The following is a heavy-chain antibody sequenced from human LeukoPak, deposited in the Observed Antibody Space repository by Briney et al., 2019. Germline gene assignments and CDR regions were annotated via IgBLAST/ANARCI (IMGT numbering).Heavy chain of an antibody. CDR3: ARDLFVVTRRDAFDI. CDR1: GGSITSDTYY. D-gene: IGHD4-23*01. Sequence: SETLSLTCTVSGGSITSDTYYWNWIRQPAGMGLEWIGHISNTGSTNYNPSLKSRVTISIDTSKNQFSLKLSSVTAADTAVYYCARDLFVVTRRDAFDIWGQGTMVTVSS. CDR2: ISNTGST. V-gene: IGHV4-61*09. J-gene: IGHJ3*02.